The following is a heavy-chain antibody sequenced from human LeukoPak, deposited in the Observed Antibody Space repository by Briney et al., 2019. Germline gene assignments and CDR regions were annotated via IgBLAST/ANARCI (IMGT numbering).Heavy chain of an antibody. CDR1: GFTLSSYS. Sequence: GGSLRLSCAASGFTLSSYSMNWVSQARGKGLEWVSSISSSSSYIYYADSVKGRFTISRDSARNSLYLQMNSLRAEDTAVYYCASLSTGYSSGWYNNFDYWGQGTLVTVSS. D-gene: IGHD6-19*01. J-gene: IGHJ4*02. V-gene: IGHV3-21*01. CDR3: ASLSTGYSSGWYNNFDY. CDR2: ISSSSSYI.